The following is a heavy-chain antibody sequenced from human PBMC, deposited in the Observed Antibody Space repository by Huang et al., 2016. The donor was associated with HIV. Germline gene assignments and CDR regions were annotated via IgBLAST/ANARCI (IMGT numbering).Heavy chain of an antibody. V-gene: IGHV3-48*01. CDR3: ARFGSYYYGSGSYLVAFDI. Sequence: AASGFTFSTYNMNWVRQAPGKGLEWVSYITSSSGSIYYADSVKGRFTISRDNAKNSLYLQMNSLRAEDTAVYYCARFGSYYYGSGSYLVAFDIWGQGTMVTVSS. D-gene: IGHD3-10*01. J-gene: IGHJ3*02. CDR2: ITSSSGSI. CDR1: GFTFSTYN.